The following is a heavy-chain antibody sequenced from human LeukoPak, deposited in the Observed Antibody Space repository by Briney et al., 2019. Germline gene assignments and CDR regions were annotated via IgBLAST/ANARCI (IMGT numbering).Heavy chain of an antibody. V-gene: IGHV3-11*01. CDR3: ARVSGTTLLGIDY. CDR1: GFTFSDYY. D-gene: IGHD1-7*01. J-gene: IGHJ4*02. CDR2: ISSSGSTI. Sequence: PGGSLRLSCAASGFTFSDYYMSWICQARGKGLEWVSYISSSGSTIYYADSVKGRFTISRDNAKNSLYLQMNSLRAEDTAVYYCARVSGTTLLGIDYWGQGTLVTVSS.